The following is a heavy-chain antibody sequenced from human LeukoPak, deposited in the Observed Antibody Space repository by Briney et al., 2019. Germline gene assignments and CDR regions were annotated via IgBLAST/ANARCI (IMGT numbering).Heavy chain of an antibody. D-gene: IGHD3-10*01. V-gene: IGHV3-21*01. J-gene: IGHJ4*02. Sequence: GGSLRLSCAASGFTFSSYEMNWVRQAPGKGLEWVSSISSSSSYIYYADSVKGRFTISRDNAKNSLYLQMNSLRAEDTAVYYCASFTTGGHVNYGNECWGQGTLVTVSS. CDR3: ASFTTGGHVNYGNEC. CDR1: GFTFSSYE. CDR2: ISSSSSYI.